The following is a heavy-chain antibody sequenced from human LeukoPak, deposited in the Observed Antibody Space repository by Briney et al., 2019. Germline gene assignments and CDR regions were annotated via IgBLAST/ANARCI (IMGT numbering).Heavy chain of an antibody. J-gene: IGHJ6*03. CDR3: ARGPGVTIFGAYYYYYYMDV. CDR2: IYYSGST. CDR1: GGSISSYY. D-gene: IGHD3-3*01. V-gene: IGHV4-59*08. Sequence: SETLSLTCTVSGGSISSYYWSWIRQPPGKGLEWIGYIYYSGSTNYNPSLKSRVTISVDTSKNQFSLKLSSVTAADTAVYYCARGPGVTIFGAYYYYYYMDVWGKGTTVTVSS.